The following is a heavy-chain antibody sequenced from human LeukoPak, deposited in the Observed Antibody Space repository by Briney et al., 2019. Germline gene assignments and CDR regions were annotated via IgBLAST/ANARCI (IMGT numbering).Heavy chain of an antibody. CDR1: EFTFSSYA. CDR2: ISGSGGST. Sequence: GGSLRLSCAASEFTFSSYAMSWVRQAPGKGLEWVSAISGSGGSTYYADSVKGRFTISRDNSKNTLFLQMNSLRAEDTAVYYCAKGVPDGGNFDYWGQGTLATVSS. D-gene: IGHD3-16*01. V-gene: IGHV3-23*01. CDR3: AKGVPDGGNFDY. J-gene: IGHJ4*02.